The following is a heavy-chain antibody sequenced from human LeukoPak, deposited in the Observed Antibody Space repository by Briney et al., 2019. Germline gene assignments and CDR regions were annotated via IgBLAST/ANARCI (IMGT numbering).Heavy chain of an antibody. CDR3: TRDMILEWFATY. J-gene: IGHJ4*02. V-gene: IGHV3-49*04. D-gene: IGHD3-3*01. CDR2: IRSKAYGGTT. Sequence: GGSLRLSCTASGFTFGDYAMSWVRQAPGKGLEGVGFIRSKAYGGTTEYAASVKGRFTISRDDSKSIAYLQMNSLKTEDTAVYYCTRDMILEWFATYWGQGTLVTVSS. CDR1: GFTFGDYA.